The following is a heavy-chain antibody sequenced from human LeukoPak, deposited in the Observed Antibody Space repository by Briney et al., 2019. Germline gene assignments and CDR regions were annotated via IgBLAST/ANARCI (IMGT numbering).Heavy chain of an antibody. CDR2: IKQDGSEG. D-gene: IGHD2-15*01. V-gene: IGHV3-7*01. CDR1: GFTFSSYW. J-gene: IGHJ4*02. CDR3: ARAGILWGDY. Sequence: SGGSLRLYCAASGFTFSSYWMSWVRQAPGKGLEWVASIKQDGSEGYYVDSVKGRFAISRDNTKNSLYLQMNSLRAEDTAVYYCARAGILWGDYWGQGTLVTVSS.